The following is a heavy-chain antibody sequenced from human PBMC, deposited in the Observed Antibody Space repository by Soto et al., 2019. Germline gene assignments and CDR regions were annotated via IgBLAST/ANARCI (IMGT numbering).Heavy chain of an antibody. D-gene: IGHD3-22*01. V-gene: IGHV1-69*13. CDR2: IIPIFGTA. CDR1: GGTFSSYA. Sequence: ASVKVSCKASGGTFSSYAISWVRQAPGQGLEWMGGIIPIFGTANYAQKFQGRVTITADESTSTAYMELSSLRSEDTAVYYCATTSSGYPLNGMDVWGQGTTVTVSS. CDR3: ATTSSGYPLNGMDV. J-gene: IGHJ6*02.